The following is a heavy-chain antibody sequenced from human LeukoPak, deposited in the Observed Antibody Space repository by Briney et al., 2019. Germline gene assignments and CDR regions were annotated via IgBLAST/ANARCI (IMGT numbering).Heavy chain of an antibody. CDR1: GGSFSGYY. CDR3: ATTKWLRS. CDR2: INHSGST. Sequence: SETLSLTCAVYGGSFSGYYWSWIRQPPGKGLEWTGEINHSGSTNYNPSLKSRVTISVDTSKNQFSLKLSSVTAADTAVYYCATTKWLRSWGQGTLVTASS. D-gene: IGHD5-12*01. J-gene: IGHJ5*02. V-gene: IGHV4-34*01.